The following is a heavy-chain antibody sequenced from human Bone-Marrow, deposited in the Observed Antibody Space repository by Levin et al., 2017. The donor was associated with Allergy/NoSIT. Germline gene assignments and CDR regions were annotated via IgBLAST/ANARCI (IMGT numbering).Heavy chain of an antibody. V-gene: IGHV1-8*01. CDR3: ARGLSGELLQCGY. D-gene: IGHD1-26*01. CDR1: GYTFTSYD. CDR2: MNPNSGNT. J-gene: IGHJ4*02. Sequence: GESLKISCKASGYTFTSYDINWVRQATGQGLEWMGWMNPNSGNTGYAQKFQGRVTMTRNTSISTAYMELSSLRSEDTAVYYCARGLSGELLQCGYWGQGTLVTVSS.